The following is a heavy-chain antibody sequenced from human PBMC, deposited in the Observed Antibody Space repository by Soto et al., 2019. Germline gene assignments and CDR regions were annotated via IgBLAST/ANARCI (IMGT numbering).Heavy chain of an antibody. CDR2: ISAYNGNT. D-gene: IGHD6-13*01. CDR3: AKDLAAGAY. Sequence: GASVKIASESSRYTVTIYAITCVRQTPGQRLDWMGLISAYNGNTNYAQKLQGRVTMTTDTSTSTVYMELSSLISEATAVHYCAKDLAAGAYWGQGTLLTVSS. V-gene: IGHV1-18*01. CDR1: RYTVTIYA. J-gene: IGHJ4*02.